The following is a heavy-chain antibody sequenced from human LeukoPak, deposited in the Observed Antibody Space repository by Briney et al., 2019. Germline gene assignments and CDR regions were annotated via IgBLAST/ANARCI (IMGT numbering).Heavy chain of an antibody. J-gene: IGHJ5*02. CDR3: ARGPPHYYDSSGHSGYGDNWFDP. CDR2: IYPGDSDT. CDR1: GYSFTSYW. Sequence: GESLKISCKGSGYSFTSYWIGWVRQMPGKGLEWMGIIYPGDSDTRYSPSFQGQVTISADKSISTAYLQWSSLKASDTAMYYCARGPPHYYDSSGHSGYGDNWFDPWGQGTLVTVSS. D-gene: IGHD3-22*01. V-gene: IGHV5-51*01.